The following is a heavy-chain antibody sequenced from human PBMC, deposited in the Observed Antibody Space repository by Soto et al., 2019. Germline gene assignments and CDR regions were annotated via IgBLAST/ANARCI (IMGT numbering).Heavy chain of an antibody. CDR3: TRPGYYYGSGSVDY. V-gene: IGHV3-73*01. Sequence: GGSLRLSCAASGFTFSGSAMHWVRQASGKGLEWVGRIRSKANSYATAYAASVKGRFTISRDDSKNTAYLQMNSLKTEDTAVYYCTRPGYYYGSGSVDYWGQGTLVTVSS. J-gene: IGHJ4*02. CDR2: IRSKANSYAT. CDR1: GFTFSGSA. D-gene: IGHD3-10*01.